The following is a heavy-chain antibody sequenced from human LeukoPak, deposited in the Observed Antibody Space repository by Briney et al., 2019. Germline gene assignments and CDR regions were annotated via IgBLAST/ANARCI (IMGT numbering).Heavy chain of an antibody. CDR2: IKKTESET. D-gene: IGHD2-15*01. CDR3: AREDGYCSGGNCYSYFDS. V-gene: IGHV3-7*01. Sequence: GGSLRLSCAASGFTFSHFWMSWVRQAPGKGLEWVAYIKKTESETYYVDSVKGRFTITRDNTRNSLFLQMYSLRAEDTAVYFCAREDGYCSGGNCYSYFDSWGQGTLVTVSS. J-gene: IGHJ4*02. CDR1: GFTFSHFW.